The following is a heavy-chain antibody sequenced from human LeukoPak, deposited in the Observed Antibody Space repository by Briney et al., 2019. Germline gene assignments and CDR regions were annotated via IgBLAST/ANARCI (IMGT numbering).Heavy chain of an antibody. CDR2: VSDRGGST. J-gene: IGHJ4*02. CDR1: GFIFSNFA. V-gene: IGHV3-23*01. Sequence: GGSLRLSCAASGFIFSNFAMNWVRQAPGKGLEWVSAVSDRGGSTYYADSVKGRFTISRDNFQSTLYLQMNSPRADDTALYYCAKAGSGWSNSDYWGQGALVTVSS. D-gene: IGHD6-19*01. CDR3: AKAGSGWSNSDY.